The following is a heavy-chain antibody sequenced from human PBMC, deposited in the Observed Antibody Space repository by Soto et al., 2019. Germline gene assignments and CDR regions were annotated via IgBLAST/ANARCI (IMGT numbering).Heavy chain of an antibody. J-gene: IGHJ5*02. CDR2: IYYSGST. CDR3: ARVLWEPLKGAHEGTNWFDP. V-gene: IGHV4-31*03. D-gene: IGHD1-26*01. Sequence: TLSLTCTVSGGSISSGGYYWSWIRQHPGKGLEWIGYIYYSGSTYYNPSLKSRVTISVDTSKNQFSLKLSSVTAADTAVYYCARVLWEPLKGAHEGTNWFDPWGQGTLVTVSS. CDR1: GGSISSGGYY.